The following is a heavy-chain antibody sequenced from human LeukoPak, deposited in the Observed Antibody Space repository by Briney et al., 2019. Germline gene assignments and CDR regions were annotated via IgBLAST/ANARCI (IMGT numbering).Heavy chain of an antibody. CDR2: IYYSGST. J-gene: IGHJ4*02. D-gene: IGHD3-10*01. V-gene: IGHV4-59*01. CDR1: GGSMSSYY. CDR3: AREYGSGSQSLGVFDY. Sequence: TSETLSLTCTVSGGSMSSYYWSWIRQPPGKGLEWIGYIYYSGSTNYNPSLKSRVTISVDTSKNQLSLKLSSVTAADTAVYYCAREYGSGSQSLGVFDYWGQGTLVTVSS.